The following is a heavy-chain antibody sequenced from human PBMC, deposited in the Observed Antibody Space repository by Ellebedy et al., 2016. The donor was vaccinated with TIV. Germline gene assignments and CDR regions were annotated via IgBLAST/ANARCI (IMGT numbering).Heavy chain of an antibody. Sequence: SVKVSCXASGGTFSSYAISWVRQAPGQGLEWMGGIIPIFGTANYAQKFQGRVTITADESTSTAYMELSSLRSEDTAVYYCARGGGYCSSTSCYYFDYWGQGTLVTVSS. CDR3: ARGGGYCSSTSCYYFDY. D-gene: IGHD2-2*01. CDR2: IIPIFGTA. CDR1: GGTFSSYA. J-gene: IGHJ4*02. V-gene: IGHV1-69*13.